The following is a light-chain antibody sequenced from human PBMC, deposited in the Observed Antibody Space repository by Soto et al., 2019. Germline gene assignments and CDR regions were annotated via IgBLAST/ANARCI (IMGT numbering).Light chain of an antibody. Sequence: EIVMTHSSATLAVSPGDTATLSCWASQGLGGNLAWYQQKPGQASRLLIFRASSRATGIPARVSAGGSGTESTLPISGLQCGVFAVFYCQQYSNEPPWTYGPGTKVDIK. V-gene: IGKV3-15*01. CDR1: QGLGGN. CDR2: RAS. J-gene: IGKJ1*01. CDR3: QQYSNEPPWT.